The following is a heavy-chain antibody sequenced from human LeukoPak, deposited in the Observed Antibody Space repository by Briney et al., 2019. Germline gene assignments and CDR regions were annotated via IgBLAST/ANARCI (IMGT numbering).Heavy chain of an antibody. CDR3: ARSAYGDYEEY. CDR2: ISSSSSYI. J-gene: IGHJ4*02. V-gene: IGHV3-21*04. Sequence: GGSLRLSCAASGFTFSSYSMNLVRQAPGKGLEWVSSISSSSSYIYYADSVKGRFTISRDNAKNSLYLQMNSLRAEDTAVYYCARSAYGDYEEYWGQGTLVTVSS. D-gene: IGHD4-17*01. CDR1: GFTFSSYS.